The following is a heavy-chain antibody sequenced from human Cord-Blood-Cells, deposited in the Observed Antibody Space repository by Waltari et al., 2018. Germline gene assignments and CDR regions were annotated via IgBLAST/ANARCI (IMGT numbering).Heavy chain of an antibody. J-gene: IGHJ2*01. V-gene: IGHV4-39*01. CDR3: ARSNYDFWSGYLGHWYFDL. D-gene: IGHD3-3*01. CDR2: IYYSGST. Sequence: WIGSIYYSGSTYYNPSLKSRVTISVDTSKNQFSLKLSSVTAADTAVYYCARSNYDFWSGYLGHWYFDLWGRGTLVTVSS.